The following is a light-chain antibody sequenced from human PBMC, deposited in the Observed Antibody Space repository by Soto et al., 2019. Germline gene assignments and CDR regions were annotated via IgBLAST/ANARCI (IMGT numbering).Light chain of an antibody. Sequence: QLVLTQSPSASASLGASVKLTCTLSSGHSSYAIAWHQQQPEKGPRYLMKLNSDGRHSKGDGIPDRFSGSSSGAERYLTISSLQSEDEAEYFCQTWGTGIAVFGGGTQLTVL. CDR1: SGHSSYA. CDR3: QTWGTGIAV. V-gene: IGLV4-69*01. CDR2: LNSDGRH. J-gene: IGLJ7*01.